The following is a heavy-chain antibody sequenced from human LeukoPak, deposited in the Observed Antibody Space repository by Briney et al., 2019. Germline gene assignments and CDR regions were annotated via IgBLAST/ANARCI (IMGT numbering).Heavy chain of an antibody. CDR2: IIPISGTA. CDR1: GGTFSSYA. V-gene: IGHV1-69*05. J-gene: IGHJ3*02. CDR3: ASVVGASPNAFDI. Sequence: ASVKVSCKASGGTFSSYAISWVRQAPGQGLEWMGGIIPISGTANYAQKFQGRVTITTDESTSTAYMELSSLRSEDTAVYYCASVVGASPNAFDIWGQGTMVTVSS. D-gene: IGHD1-26*01.